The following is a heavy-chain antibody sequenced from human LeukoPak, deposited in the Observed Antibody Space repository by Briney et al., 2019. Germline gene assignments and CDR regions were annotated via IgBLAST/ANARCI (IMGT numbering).Heavy chain of an antibody. J-gene: IGHJ4*02. V-gene: IGHV3-23*01. CDR3: AKDATPGNSVYDHFDY. CDR1: GFTFGSFA. CDR2: LSGSGITT. D-gene: IGHD5/OR15-5a*01. Sequence: GGSLRLSCEASGFTFGSFAMSWVRQAPGKGLEWVSTLSGSGITTYYADSVKGRFTISRDNSKNTLYLQMNSLRAEDAAIYYCAKDATPGNSVYDHFDYWGQGTLVTVSS.